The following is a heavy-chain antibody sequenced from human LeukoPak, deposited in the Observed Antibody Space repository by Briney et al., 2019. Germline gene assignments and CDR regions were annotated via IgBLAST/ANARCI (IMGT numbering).Heavy chain of an antibody. CDR3: AKELRSISATTGFDY. J-gene: IGHJ4*02. Sequence: GGSLRLSCAASGFTFSSYSMHWVRQAPGKGLEWVAVISYDGSTKYYADSVEGRFTISRDNSKNTVYLQMNSLRAEDTAVYYCAKELRSISATTGFDYWGQGTLVTVSS. CDR1: GFTFSSYS. D-gene: IGHD1-20*01. V-gene: IGHV3-30-3*01. CDR2: ISYDGSTK.